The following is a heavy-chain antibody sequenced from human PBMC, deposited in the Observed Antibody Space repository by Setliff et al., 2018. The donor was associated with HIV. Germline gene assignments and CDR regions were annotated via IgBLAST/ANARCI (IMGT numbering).Heavy chain of an antibody. CDR2: VYYSGVT. V-gene: IGHV4-39*07. CDR1: GDLIRSSYYY. CDR3: ARVVRGDGSHYYFDS. D-gene: IGHD3-10*01. Sequence: SETLSLTCDVSGDLIRSSYYYWAWIRQSPGRGLEWIGSVYYSGVTHYNPSLKSRATISVDTSMNHFSLNLTSVTAADTAVYFCARVVRGDGSHYYFDSWGQGILVTVS. J-gene: IGHJ4*02.